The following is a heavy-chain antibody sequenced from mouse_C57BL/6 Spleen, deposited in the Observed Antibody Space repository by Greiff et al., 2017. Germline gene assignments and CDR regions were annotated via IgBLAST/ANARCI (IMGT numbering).Heavy chain of an antibody. Sequence: EVQLVESGGGLVKPGGSLKLSCAASGFTFSSYAMSWVRQTPEKRLEWVATISDGGSYTYYPDNVKGRFTISRDNAKNHLYLQMSHLKSEDTAMYYCARDRGTTVVAPYARDYWGQGTSVTVSS. CDR1: GFTFSSYA. D-gene: IGHD1-1*01. V-gene: IGHV5-4*01. CDR2: ISDGGSYT. J-gene: IGHJ4*01. CDR3: ARDRGTTVVAPYARDY.